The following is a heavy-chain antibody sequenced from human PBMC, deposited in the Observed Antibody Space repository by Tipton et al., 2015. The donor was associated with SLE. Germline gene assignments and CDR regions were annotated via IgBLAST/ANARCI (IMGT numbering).Heavy chain of an antibody. CDR1: GGSISSGSHY. CDR2: IYTSGST. CDR3: ARGGRLVEGPMDV. J-gene: IGHJ6*03. V-gene: IGHV4-61*02. D-gene: IGHD6-19*01. Sequence: TLSLTCTVSGGSISSGSHYWSWIRQPAGKGLEWIGRIYTSGSTNYNPSLKSRVTISVDTSKNQFSLKLSSVTAADTAVYYCARGGRLVEGPMDVWGKGTTVTVSS.